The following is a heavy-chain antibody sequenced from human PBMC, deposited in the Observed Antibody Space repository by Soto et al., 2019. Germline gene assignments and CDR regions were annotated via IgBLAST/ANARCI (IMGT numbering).Heavy chain of an antibody. V-gene: IGHV1-46*01. CDR1: GYTFTSYY. Sequence: GASVKVSCKASGYTFTSYYMHWVRQAPGQGLEWMGIINPSGSSTSYAQKFQGRVTMTRDTSTSTVYMELSSLRSEDTAVYYCARGPLSYYYYYGMDVWGQGTTVTVSS. CDR2: INPSGSST. CDR3: ARGPLSYYYYYGMDV. J-gene: IGHJ6*02.